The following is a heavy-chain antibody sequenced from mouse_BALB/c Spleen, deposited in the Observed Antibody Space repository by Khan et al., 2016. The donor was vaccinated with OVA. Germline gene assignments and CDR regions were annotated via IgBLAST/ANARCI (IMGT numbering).Heavy chain of an antibody. CDR1: GYAFTDYL. V-gene: IGHV1-54*01. CDR3: ARGGYGTLAY. J-gene: IGHJ3*01. D-gene: IGHD2-1*01. Sequence: QVQLQQSGAELVRPGTSVKVSCKASGYAFTDYLIEWVKQRPGQGLEWIGVINPGSGNTNYNEKFKGKATLTADKSSSTAYMQLSRLTSDDSAVYFCARGGYGTLAYWGQGTPVTVS. CDR2: INPGSGNT.